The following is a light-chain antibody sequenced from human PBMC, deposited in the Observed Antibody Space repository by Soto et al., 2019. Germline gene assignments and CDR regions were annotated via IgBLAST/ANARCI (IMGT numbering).Light chain of an antibody. V-gene: IGLV4-69*01. J-gene: IGLJ2*01. CDR1: SGHSSYA. Sequence: QLVLTQSPSASASLGASVKLTCTLSSGHSSYAIAWHQQQPEKGPRYLMKLDSDGSHTKGDAIPDRFSGPSSGAERYLTISSLQSEDEADYYCQTWGTGINVVFGGGTKLTVL. CDR2: LDSDGSH. CDR3: QTWGTGINVV.